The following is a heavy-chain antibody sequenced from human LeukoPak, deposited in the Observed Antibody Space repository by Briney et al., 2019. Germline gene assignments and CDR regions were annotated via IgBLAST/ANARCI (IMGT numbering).Heavy chain of an antibody. Sequence: SETLSLTCTVSGGSISSSSYYWGWLRQPPGKGLEWIGSIYYSGNTYYNASLKSQVSISIDTSKNQFSLKLTSVTAADTAVYYCARQTGSGLFILPGGQGTLVTVSS. CDR1: GGSISSSSYY. V-gene: IGHV4-39*01. CDR2: IYYSGNT. J-gene: IGHJ4*02. CDR3: ARQTGSGLFILP. D-gene: IGHD3/OR15-3a*01.